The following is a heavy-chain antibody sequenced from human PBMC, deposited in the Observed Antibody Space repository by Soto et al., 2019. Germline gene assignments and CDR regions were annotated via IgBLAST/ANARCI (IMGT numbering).Heavy chain of an antibody. CDR1: GGSISSGGYY. V-gene: IGHV4-31*03. Sequence: SATLSLTCPVSGGSISSGGYYWSWIRQHPGKGLEWIGYIYYSGSTYYNPSLKSRVTISVDTSKNQFSLKLSSVTAADTAVYYCARIVVTPYYFDYWGQGTLVTVSS. D-gene: IGHD3-22*01. CDR2: IYYSGST. CDR3: ARIVVTPYYFDY. J-gene: IGHJ4*02.